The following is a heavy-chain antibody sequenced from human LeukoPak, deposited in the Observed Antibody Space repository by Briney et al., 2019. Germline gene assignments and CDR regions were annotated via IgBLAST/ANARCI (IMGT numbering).Heavy chain of an antibody. V-gene: IGHV1-58*01. CDR2: IVVGSGNT. CDR3: AAGSVVYYYYYYGMDV. J-gene: IGHJ6*02. Sequence: SVKVSCKASGFTFTSSAVQWVRQARGQRLEWIGWIVVGSGNTNYAQKFQERVTITRDMSTSTAYMELSSLRSEDTAVYYCAAGSVVYYYYYYGMDVWGQGTTVTVSS. CDR1: GFTFTSSA. D-gene: IGHD1-14*01.